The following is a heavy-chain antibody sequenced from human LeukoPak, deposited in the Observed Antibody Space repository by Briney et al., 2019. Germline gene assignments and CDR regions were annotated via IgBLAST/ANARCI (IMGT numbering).Heavy chain of an antibody. CDR1: GGSISSYY. V-gene: IGHV4-59*08. CDR2: IYYSGST. D-gene: IGHD3-22*01. Sequence: SETLSLTCTVSGGSISSYYWSWIRQPPGKGLEWIGCIYYSGSTNYNPSLKSRVTISVDTSKNQFSLKLSSVTAADTAVYYCARGLKYYYDSSGYCFDYWGQGTLVTVSS. CDR3: ARGLKYYYDSSGYCFDY. J-gene: IGHJ4*02.